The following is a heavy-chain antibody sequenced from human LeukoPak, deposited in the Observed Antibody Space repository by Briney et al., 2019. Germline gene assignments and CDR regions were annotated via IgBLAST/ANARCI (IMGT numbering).Heavy chain of an antibody. CDR1: GFTFASYA. V-gene: IGHV3-48*04. Sequence: PGGSLRLSCAASGFTFASYAVSWVRQAPGKGLEWVSYISGSGSTIYYADSVKGRFTISRDNAKNSLYLQMNSLRAEDTAVYYCARDGLGDSYYFDYWGQGTLVTVSS. CDR2: ISGSGSTI. D-gene: IGHD6-19*01. J-gene: IGHJ4*02. CDR3: ARDGLGDSYYFDY.